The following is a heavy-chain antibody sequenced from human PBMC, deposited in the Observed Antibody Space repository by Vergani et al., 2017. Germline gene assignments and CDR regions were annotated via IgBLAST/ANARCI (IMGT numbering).Heavy chain of an antibody. V-gene: IGHV3-21*05. CDR1: GFTFSSYS. CDR2: ISSSGRTI. CDR3: AKDNGSGSYWDYYYGMDV. Sequence: EVQLVESGGGLVKPGGSLRLSCAASGFTFSSYSMNWVRQAPGKGLEWVSYISSSGRTIYYADSVKGRFTISRDNAKNSLFLQMNSLRAEDTAVYYCAKDNGSGSYWDYYYGMDVWGQGP. J-gene: IGHJ6*02. D-gene: IGHD3-10*01.